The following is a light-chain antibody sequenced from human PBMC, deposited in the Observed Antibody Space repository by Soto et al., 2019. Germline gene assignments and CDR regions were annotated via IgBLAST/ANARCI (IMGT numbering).Light chain of an antibody. CDR3: SSYTSSSTVV. Sequence: QSVLTQPASVSGSPGQSITISCTGTSSDVGGYNYVYWYQQHPGKAPKLMIYDVSNRPSGVSNRFSGSRSGNTASLTISGLQAEDEADYYCSSYTSSSTVVFGGGTKLTVL. CDR2: DVS. V-gene: IGLV2-14*01. J-gene: IGLJ2*01. CDR1: SSDVGGYNY.